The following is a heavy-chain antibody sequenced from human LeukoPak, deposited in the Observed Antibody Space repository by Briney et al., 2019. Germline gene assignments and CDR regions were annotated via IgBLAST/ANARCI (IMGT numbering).Heavy chain of an antibody. V-gene: IGHV4-39*07. CDR2: IYYSGST. CDR1: DGSISSSSYY. D-gene: IGHD5-12*01. Sequence: SETLSLTCTVSDGSISSSSYYWGWIRQPPGKGLEWIGSIYYSGSTYYNPSLKSRVTISVDTSKNQFSLKLSSVTAADAAVYYCARDHSGYPGWGQGTLVTVSS. J-gene: IGHJ4*02. CDR3: ARDHSGYPG.